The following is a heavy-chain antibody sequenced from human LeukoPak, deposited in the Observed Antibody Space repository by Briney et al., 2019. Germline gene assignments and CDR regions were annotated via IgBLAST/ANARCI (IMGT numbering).Heavy chain of an antibody. D-gene: IGHD6-13*01. V-gene: IGHV1-2*06. CDR2: INPNSGGT. CDR1: GYTFTGYY. CDR3: ARGVYSSSWYYDY. J-gene: IGHJ4*02. Sequence: ALVKVSCKASGYTFTGYYMHWVRQAPGQGLEWMGRINPNSGGTNYAQKFQGRVTMTRDTSISTAYMERSRLRSDDTAVYYCARGVYSSSWYYDYWGQGTLVTVSS.